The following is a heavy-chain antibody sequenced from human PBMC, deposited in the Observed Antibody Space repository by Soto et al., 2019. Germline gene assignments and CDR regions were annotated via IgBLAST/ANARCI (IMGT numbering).Heavy chain of an antibody. Sequence: PSETLSLTCTVSGGSLRDNYWSWIRQPPGKGLEWIGYIFYSGSTNYNPSLKSRVTISVDMSKNQFSLKLRSVTAADTAVYYCARAEYYDSTGLYDFDYWGQGTLVTVSS. J-gene: IGHJ4*02. CDR1: GGSLRDNY. CDR2: IFYSGST. D-gene: IGHD3-22*01. V-gene: IGHV4-59*01. CDR3: ARAEYYDSTGLYDFDY.